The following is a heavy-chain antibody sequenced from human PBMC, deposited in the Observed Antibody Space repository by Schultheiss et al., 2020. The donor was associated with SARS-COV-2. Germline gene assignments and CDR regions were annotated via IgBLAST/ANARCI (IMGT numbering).Heavy chain of an antibody. CDR3: ARDTPGDGMDV. V-gene: IGHV3-13*01. CDR2: IGTAGDT. CDR1: GFTFSSYD. Sequence: GGSLRLSCAASGFTFSSYDMHWVRQATGKGLEWVSAIGTAGDTYYPGSVKGRFTISRENAKNSLYLQMNSLRAGDTAVYYCARDTPGDGMDVWGQGTTVTVSS. D-gene: IGHD7-27*01. J-gene: IGHJ6*02.